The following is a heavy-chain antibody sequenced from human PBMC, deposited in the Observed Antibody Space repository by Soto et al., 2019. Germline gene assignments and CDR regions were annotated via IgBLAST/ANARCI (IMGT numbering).Heavy chain of an antibody. CDR3: ARDRTGERFLPSYYYGLDV. CDR1: GFTVSTNY. D-gene: IGHD3-3*01. CDR2: IYSGGST. V-gene: IGHV3-53*01. J-gene: IGHJ6*02. Sequence: GGSLRLSCAASGFTVSTNYMSWVRQAPGKGLEWVSVIYSGGSTYYADSVKGRFTISRDNSKNTLYLQMNSLRAEDTAVYYCARDRTGERFLPSYYYGLDVWGQGTTVTVSS.